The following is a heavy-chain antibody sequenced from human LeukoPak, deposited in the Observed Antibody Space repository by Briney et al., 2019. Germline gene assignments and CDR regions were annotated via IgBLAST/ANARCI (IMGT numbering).Heavy chain of an antibody. CDR1: GGSISKSNHY. Sequence: PSETLSLTCSVSGGSISKSNHYWGWIRQPPGKGLEWIGSIYYGGSTYYNPSLKSRVTISVDTSKNQFSLKLSSVTAADTAVYYCARDGGYSGYDLNWFDPWGQGTLVTVSS. CDR3: ARDGGYSGYDLNWFDP. CDR2: IYYGGST. V-gene: IGHV4-39*07. J-gene: IGHJ5*02. D-gene: IGHD5-12*01.